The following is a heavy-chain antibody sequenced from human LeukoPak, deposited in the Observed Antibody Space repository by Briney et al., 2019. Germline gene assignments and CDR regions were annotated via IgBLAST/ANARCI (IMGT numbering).Heavy chain of an antibody. Sequence: PSETLSLTCTVSGGSISSGGYYWNWIRQDPGKGLEWIGYLYYTETTYYNPSLKSRVTLSVDTSKNQFSLKLNSVTAADSAVYYCARGPGAELDHWGQGTLVTDPS. CDR3: ARGPGAELDH. CDR1: GGSISSGGYY. J-gene: IGHJ4*02. CDR2: LYYTETT. D-gene: IGHD2-8*02. V-gene: IGHV4-31*03.